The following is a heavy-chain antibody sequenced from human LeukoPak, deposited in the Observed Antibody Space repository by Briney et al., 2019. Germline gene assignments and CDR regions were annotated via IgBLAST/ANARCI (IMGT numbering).Heavy chain of an antibody. CDR2: IYHSGST. Sequence: PSETLSLTCTVSGYSISSGYYWGWIRQPPGKGLEWIGSIYHSGSTYYNPSLKSRVTISVDTSKNQFSLKLSSVTAADTAVYYCATEITMVRGVIINPGYAFDIWGQGTMVTVSS. CDR1: GYSISSGYY. V-gene: IGHV4-38-2*02. CDR3: ATEITMVRGVIINPGYAFDI. D-gene: IGHD3-10*01. J-gene: IGHJ3*02.